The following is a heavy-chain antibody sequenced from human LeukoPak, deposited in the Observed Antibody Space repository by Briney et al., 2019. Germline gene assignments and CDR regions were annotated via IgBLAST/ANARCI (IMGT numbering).Heavy chain of an antibody. V-gene: IGHV4-59*01. J-gene: IGHJ4*02. CDR2: VSYSGSS. CDR1: GGSISGCY. D-gene: IGHD4-17*01. CDR3: ARVGDGDYGYFFDS. Sequence: SETLSLTCTVSGGSISGCYWTWIRQPPGKGLEWIGYVSYSGSSNYSPSLKRRVTMLLDTSKNQFSLKLSSVTAADAAVYYCARVGDGDYGYFFDSWGQGTLVTVSS.